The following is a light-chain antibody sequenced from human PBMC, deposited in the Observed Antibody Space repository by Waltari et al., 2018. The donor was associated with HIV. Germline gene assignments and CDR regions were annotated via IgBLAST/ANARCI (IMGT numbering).Light chain of an antibody. V-gene: IGLV1-44*01. J-gene: IGLJ3*02. Sequence: QSVLTQPPSASGTPGQRVTISCSGSSSNIGSNTVNWYQQLPGTAPKLRIYSNNQRPSRVPDRVSGSKSGTSVSLAISVLQSEDDTDYYCAAWDDSLNGWVFGGGTKLTVL. CDR2: SNN. CDR1: SSNIGSNT. CDR3: AAWDDSLNGWV.